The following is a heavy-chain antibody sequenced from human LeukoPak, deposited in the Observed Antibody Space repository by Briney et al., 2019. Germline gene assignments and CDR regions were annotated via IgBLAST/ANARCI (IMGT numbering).Heavy chain of an antibody. V-gene: IGHV2-70*17. CDR3: ARTRASSGSYYPDY. CDR1: VFSLSTTGLC. CDR2: IDWDDDE. D-gene: IGHD3-10*01. J-gene: IGHJ4*02. Sequence: SGPALVKPTQTLTLTCTFSVFSLSTTGLCVSWVRQPPGKALEWLARIDWDDDEFYSTSLKTRLSIFKDTSKNHVVLTMTNMDPVDTATYYCARTRASSGSYYPDYWGQGTLVTVSS.